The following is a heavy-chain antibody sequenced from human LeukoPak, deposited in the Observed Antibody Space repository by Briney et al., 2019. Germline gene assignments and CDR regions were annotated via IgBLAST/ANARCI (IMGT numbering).Heavy chain of an antibody. D-gene: IGHD3-9*01. CDR3: ARGGFDSRWASDI. CDR1: GYTFTRFA. J-gene: IGHJ3*02. V-gene: IGHV7-4-1*02. CDR2: INTNTRSP. Sequence: ALVKVSCKASGYTFTRFAMNWVRQAPGQGLEWMGWINTNTRSPTYAQGFTGRVVFSLDTSVSTAYLQISSLKAEDTAVYYCARGGFDSRWASDIWGQGTMVTVSS.